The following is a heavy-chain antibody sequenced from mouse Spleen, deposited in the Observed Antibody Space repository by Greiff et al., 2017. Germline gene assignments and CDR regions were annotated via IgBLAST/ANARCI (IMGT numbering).Heavy chain of an antibody. CDR3: ARRGNWDVAYAMDY. CDR1: GFSLTSYG. D-gene: IGHD4-1*01. CDR2: IWSGGST. J-gene: IGHJ4*01. Sequence: VKLMESGPGLVQPSQSLSITCTVSGFSLTSYGVHWVRQSPGKGLEWLGVIWSGGSTDYNAAFISRLSISKDNSKSQVFFKMNSLQANDTAIYYCARRGNWDVAYAMDYWGQGTSVTVSS. V-gene: IGHV2-2*02.